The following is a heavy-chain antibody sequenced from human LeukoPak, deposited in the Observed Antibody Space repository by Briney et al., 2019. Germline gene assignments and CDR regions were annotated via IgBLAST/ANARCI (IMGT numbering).Heavy chain of an antibody. V-gene: IGHV1-8*01. D-gene: IGHD7-27*01. CDR1: GYTFTNYD. Sequence: ASVKVSCKTSGYTFTNYDINWVRQATGQGLEWLGWMSPNNGDAGYAQKFQARVTMTRDTSTNTAYMELSALTSEDTAVYYCARNPPRTGDFNSWGQGALVTVSS. CDR2: MSPNNGDA. J-gene: IGHJ4*02. CDR3: ARNPPRTGDFNS.